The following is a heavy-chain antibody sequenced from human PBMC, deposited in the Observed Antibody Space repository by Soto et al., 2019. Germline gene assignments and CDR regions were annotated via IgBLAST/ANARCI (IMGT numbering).Heavy chain of an antibody. J-gene: IGHJ6*03. CDR3: ARGECSSTSCLYYYYYYYMDV. V-gene: IGHV3-21*01. CDR1: GFTFSSYS. CDR2: ISSSSSYI. Sequence: GGSLRLSCAATGFTFSSYSMNWVRQAPGKGLEWVSSISSSSSYIYYADSVKGRFTISRDNAKNSLYLQMNSLRAEDTAVYYCARGECSSTSCLYYYYYYYMDVWGKGTTVTVSS. D-gene: IGHD2-2*01.